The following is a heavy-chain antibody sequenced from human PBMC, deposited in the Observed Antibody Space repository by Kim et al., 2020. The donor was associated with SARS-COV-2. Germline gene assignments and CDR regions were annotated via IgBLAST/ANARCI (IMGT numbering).Heavy chain of an antibody. CDR1: GFTFGDYA. D-gene: IGHD6-13*01. J-gene: IGHJ4*02. CDR3: TRVANIGSSWYVIGGFDY. Sequence: GGSLRLSCTASGFTFGDYAMSWFRQAPGKGLEWVGFIRSKAYGGTTEYAASVKGRFTISRDDSKSIAYLQMNSLKTEDTAVYYCTRVANIGSSWYVIGGFDYWGQGTLVTVSS. V-gene: IGHV3-49*03. CDR2: IRSKAYGGTT.